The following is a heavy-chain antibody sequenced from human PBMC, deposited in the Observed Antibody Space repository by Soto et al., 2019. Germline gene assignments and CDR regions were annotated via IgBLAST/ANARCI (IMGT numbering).Heavy chain of an antibody. D-gene: IGHD1-26*01. CDR1: GFTFSSYA. CDR3: ANLVGYSGSYYGVDAEGY. Sequence: PGGSLRLSCAASGFTFSSYAMSWVRQAPGKGLEWVSAISGSGGSTYYADSVKGRFTISRDNSKNTLYLQMNSLRAEDTAVYYCANLVGYSGSYYGVDAEGYWGQGTLVTVSS. J-gene: IGHJ4*02. V-gene: IGHV3-23*01. CDR2: ISGSGGST.